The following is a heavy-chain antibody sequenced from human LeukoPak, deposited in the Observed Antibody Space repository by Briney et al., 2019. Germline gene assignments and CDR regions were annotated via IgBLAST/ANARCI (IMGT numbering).Heavy chain of an antibody. J-gene: IGHJ6*02. CDR3: ARDLYYGSGSYPGHTVYYFYGMDV. CDR2: ISSSSSYI. V-gene: IGHV3-21*01. Sequence: GGSLRLSCAASGFTFSSYSMNWVRQAPGKGLEWVSSISSSSSYIYYADSVKGRFTISRDNAKNSLYLQMNSLRAEDTAVYYCARDLYYGSGSYPGHTVYYFYGMDVWGQGTTVTVSS. D-gene: IGHD3-10*01. CDR1: GFTFSSYS.